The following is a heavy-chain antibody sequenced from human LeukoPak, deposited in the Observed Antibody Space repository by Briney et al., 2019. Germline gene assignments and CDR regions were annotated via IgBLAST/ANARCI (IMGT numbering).Heavy chain of an antibody. CDR1: GYTFTGYY. D-gene: IGHD6-19*01. V-gene: IGHV1-2*02. J-gene: IGHJ4*02. CDR2: INPNSGGT. CDR3: ARGLIAVADPIDY. Sequence: ASVKVSCKASGYTFTGYYMHWVRQAPGQGLEWMGWINPNSGGTNYAQKFQGRVAMTRDTSISTAYMELSRLRSDDTAVYYCARGLIAVADPIDYWGQGTLVTVSS.